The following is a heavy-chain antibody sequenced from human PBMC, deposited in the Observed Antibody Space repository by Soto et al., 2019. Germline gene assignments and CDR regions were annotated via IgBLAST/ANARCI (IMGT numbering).Heavy chain of an antibody. CDR3: VKGEYYYDSSGYYPFDY. V-gene: IGHV3-64D*06. CDR2: ISTNGGST. D-gene: IGHD3-22*01. CDR1: GFTFSMCA. Sequence: PGGSLRVSCSASGFTFSMCAMHWVRQAPGKGLEYVSSISTNGGSTDYADSVKGRFTISRDNSKNTVYLQMSSLRVEDTVVYYCVKGEYYYDSSGYYPFDYWGQGT. J-gene: IGHJ4*02.